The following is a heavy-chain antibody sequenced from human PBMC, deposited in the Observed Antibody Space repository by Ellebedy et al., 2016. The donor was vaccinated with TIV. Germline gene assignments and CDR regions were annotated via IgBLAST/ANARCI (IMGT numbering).Heavy chain of an antibody. V-gene: IGHV4-39*07. D-gene: IGHD5-12*01. J-gene: IGHJ6*02. CDR3: ARGNIVATITFYYYYGMDV. CDR2: IYYSGST. CDR1: GGSISSSSYY. Sequence: SETLSLXXTVSGGSISSSSYYWGWIRQPPGEGLEWIATIYYSGSTNYNPSLKSRVTISVDTSKNQFSLKLSSVTAADTAVYYCARGNIVATITFYYYYGMDVWGQGTTVTVSS.